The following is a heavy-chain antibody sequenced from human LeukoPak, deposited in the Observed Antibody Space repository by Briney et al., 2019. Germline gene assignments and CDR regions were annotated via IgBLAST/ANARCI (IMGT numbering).Heavy chain of an antibody. CDR3: ARSRAYSYGYFFDY. J-gene: IGHJ4*02. Sequence: SETLSLTCTVSGGSISSSSYYWGWIRQPPGKGLEWIGSIYYSGSTYYNPSLKSRVTISVDTSKNQFSLKLSSVTAADTAVYYCARSRAYSYGYFFDYWGQGTLVTVSS. D-gene: IGHD5-18*01. CDR1: GGSISSSSYY. V-gene: IGHV4-39*01. CDR2: IYYSGST.